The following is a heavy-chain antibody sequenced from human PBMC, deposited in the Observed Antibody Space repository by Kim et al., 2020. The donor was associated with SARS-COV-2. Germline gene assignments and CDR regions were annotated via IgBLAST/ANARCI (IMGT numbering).Heavy chain of an antibody. CDR2: INHSGST. CDR1: GGSFSGYY. J-gene: IGHJ6*02. V-gene: IGHV4-34*01. Sequence: SETLSLTCAVYGGSFSGYYWSWIRQPPGKGLEWIGEINHSGSTNYNPSLKSRVTISVDTSKNQFSLKLSSVTAADTGVYYCARGRRCGAFRSGGSCYGGRHYYYYGMDVWGQGTTVAVSS. D-gene: IGHD2-15*01. CDR3: ARGRRCGAFRSGGSCYGGRHYYYYGMDV.